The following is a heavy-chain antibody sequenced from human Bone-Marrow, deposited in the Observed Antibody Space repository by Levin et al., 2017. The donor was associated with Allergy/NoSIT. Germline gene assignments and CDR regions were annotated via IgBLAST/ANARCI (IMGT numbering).Heavy chain of an antibody. V-gene: IGHV4-30-2*01. D-gene: IGHD3-10*01. CDR1: GGSISSGGYS. CDR2: IYHSGST. CDR3: ASLRITMVRDQAIDPTYYFDY. Sequence: SETLSLTCAVSGGSISSGGYSWSWIRQPPGKGLEWIGYIYHSGSTYYNPSLKSRVTISVDRSKNQFSLKLSSVTAADTAVYYCASLRITMVRDQAIDPTYYFDYWGQGTLVTVSS. J-gene: IGHJ4*02.